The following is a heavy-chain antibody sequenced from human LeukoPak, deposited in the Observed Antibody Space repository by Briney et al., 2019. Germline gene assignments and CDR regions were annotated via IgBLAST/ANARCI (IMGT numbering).Heavy chain of an antibody. V-gene: IGHV3-74*01. CDR1: GFTFSSYW. Sequence: PGGSLRLSCAASGFTFSSYWMHWVRQAPGKGLVWVSRINSDGSSTSYADSVKGRFTISRDNAKNTLYLQMNSLRAEDTAVYYCAREVRLGYCSSTSCDDAFDIWGQGTMVTVSS. J-gene: IGHJ3*02. CDR2: INSDGSST. CDR3: AREVRLGYCSSTSCDDAFDI. D-gene: IGHD2-2*01.